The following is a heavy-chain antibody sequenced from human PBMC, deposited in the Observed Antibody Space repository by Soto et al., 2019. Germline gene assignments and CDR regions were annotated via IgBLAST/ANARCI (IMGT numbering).Heavy chain of an antibody. Sequence: GESLKISCKGSGYSFASYWINWVRQMPGKGLEWMGRIDPSDSYTNYSPSLQGHVTISVDKSISTAYLQWSSLKASDTAMYYGARWAEYYDISNARFDPWGQGTLVTVSS. D-gene: IGHD3-9*01. V-gene: IGHV5-10-1*01. CDR3: ARWAEYYDISNARFDP. CDR1: GYSFASYW. J-gene: IGHJ5*02. CDR2: IDPSDSYT.